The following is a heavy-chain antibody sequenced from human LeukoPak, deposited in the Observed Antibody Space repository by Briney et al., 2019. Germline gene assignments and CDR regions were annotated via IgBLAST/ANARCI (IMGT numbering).Heavy chain of an antibody. CDR2: ISAYNGNT. V-gene: IGHV1-18*01. CDR3: ARTPLLSYDSSGYFFPFIY. D-gene: IGHD3-22*01. Sequence: ASVKVSCKASGGTFSSYAISWVRQAPGQGLEWMGWISAYNGNTNYAQKLQGRVTMTTDTSTSTAYMELRSLRSDDTAVYYCARTPLLSYDSSGYFFPFIYWGQGTLVTVSS. J-gene: IGHJ4*02. CDR1: GGTFSSYA.